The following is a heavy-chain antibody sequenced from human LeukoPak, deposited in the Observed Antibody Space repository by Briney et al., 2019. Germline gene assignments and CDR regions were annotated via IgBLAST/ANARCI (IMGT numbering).Heavy chain of an antibody. CDR3: AKGGGGSYFRQYYFDY. D-gene: IGHD1-26*01. CDR2: ISWNSGSI. Sequence: PGRSLRLFCAASGFTFDDYAMHWVRQAPGKGLEWVSGISWNSGSIGYADSVKGRFTISRDNAKNSLYLQMNSLRAEDMALYYCAKGGGGSYFRQYYFDYWGQGTLVTVSS. CDR1: GFTFDDYA. V-gene: IGHV3-9*03. J-gene: IGHJ4*02.